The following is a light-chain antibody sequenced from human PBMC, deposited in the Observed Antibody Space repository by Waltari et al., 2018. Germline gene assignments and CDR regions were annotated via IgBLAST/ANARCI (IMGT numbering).Light chain of an antibody. CDR2: GAS. V-gene: IGKV3-20*01. J-gene: IGKJ4*01. CDR3: EQYDGSVLT. Sequence: IVLTQSPDTLSLSPGERATLSCRASQAIGHNFLVWYQQKPGQAPRLLIHGASRRAPGVPDRVSGRGSGTDVALTISRLEVEDFAVYYCEQYDGSVLTFGGGTKLEIK. CDR1: QAIGHNF.